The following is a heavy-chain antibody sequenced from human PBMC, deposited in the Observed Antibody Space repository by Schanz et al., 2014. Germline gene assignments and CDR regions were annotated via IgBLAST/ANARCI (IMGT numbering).Heavy chain of an antibody. V-gene: IGHV3-23*01. CDR1: GFTFSDYY. Sequence: PGGSLRLSCAASGFTFSDYYMSWIRQAPGQGLEWVSAISGSGGSTYYADSVKGRFAISRDNSKNTLYLQMNSLRAEDTAVYYWAKDPSHGDYDYDFDYWGQGTLVTVSS. D-gene: IGHD3-16*01. CDR3: AKDPSHGDYDYDFDY. CDR2: ISGSGGST. J-gene: IGHJ4*02.